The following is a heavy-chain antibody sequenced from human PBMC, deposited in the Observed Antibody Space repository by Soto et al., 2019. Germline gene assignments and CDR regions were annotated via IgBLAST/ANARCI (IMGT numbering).Heavy chain of an antibody. CDR2: VAYDGSNK. J-gene: IGHJ4*02. CDR3: ARGGLGSSGYLSPNDLDY. D-gene: IGHD3-22*01. CDR1: GVTFSSYA. Sequence: QVQLVESGGGVVQPGRSLRVSCAGPGVTFSSYAMHWVRQAPGKGLEWVAVVAYDGSNKYYPDSVKGRFTISRDNSKNTLYLQMNRLRAEDTAVYYCARGGLGSSGYLSPNDLDYWGQGTLVTVSS. V-gene: IGHV3-30-3*01.